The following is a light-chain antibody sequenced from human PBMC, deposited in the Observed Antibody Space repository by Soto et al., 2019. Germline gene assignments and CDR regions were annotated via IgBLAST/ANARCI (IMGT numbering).Light chain of an antibody. CDR1: QSISNW. CDR3: QQYNTYWT. J-gene: IGKJ1*01. CDR2: DAS. Sequence: DIQMTQSPSTLSASVGDRVTITYRSSQSISNWLAWYQQKPGKAPKLLIYDASSLKMGVPSRFSGSGSGTEFTLTINSLQPDDFAIYYCQQYNTYWTFGPGTKVEIK. V-gene: IGKV1-5*01.